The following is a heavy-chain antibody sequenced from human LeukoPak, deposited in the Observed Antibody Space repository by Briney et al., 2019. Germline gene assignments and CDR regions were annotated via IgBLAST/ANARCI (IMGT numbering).Heavy chain of an antibody. CDR1: GFTFSSYS. CDR2: ISSSSSTV. D-gene: IGHD3-22*01. J-gene: IGHJ4*02. V-gene: IGHV3-48*02. CDR3: ARIVYDSSGYIDY. Sequence: GGSLRLSCVASGFTFSSYSMNWVRQAPGKGLEWVSYISSSSSTVYYADSVKGRFTISRDNAKKSLYLQMNSLRDEDTAVYYCARIVYDSSGYIDYWGQGTLVTVSS.